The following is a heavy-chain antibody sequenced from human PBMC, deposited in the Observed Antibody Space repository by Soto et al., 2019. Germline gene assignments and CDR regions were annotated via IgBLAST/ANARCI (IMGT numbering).Heavy chain of an antibody. CDR2: ISYTGTT. J-gene: IGHJ4*02. Sequence: TLSLTFSMSFGSFSSNSYHWGWIRQPPGKGLEWIGSISYTGTTYYSPSLKSRVTISADTSKKQFSLKLDSATAADTAVYYGARLVVVAPVANVWGQGTLVTVDS. D-gene: IGHD2-15*01. CDR1: FGSFSSNSYH. V-gene: IGHV4-39*01. CDR3: ARLVVVAPVANV.